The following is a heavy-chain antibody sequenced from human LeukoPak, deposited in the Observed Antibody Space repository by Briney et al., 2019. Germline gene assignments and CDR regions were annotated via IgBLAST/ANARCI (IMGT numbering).Heavy chain of an antibody. CDR1: GFTFSSYT. D-gene: IGHD5-12*01. CDR2: ISSSSSTI. CDR3: ARDSPQALAILHAFDI. Sequence: GWSLRLSCAASGFTFSSYTMNWVRQAPGKGLEWVSKISSSSSTIYYADSVKGRFTIPRDNAKNSLYLQMNSLRAEDTAVYYCARDSPQALAILHAFDIWGHGTMVTVSS. J-gene: IGHJ3*02. V-gene: IGHV3-48*01.